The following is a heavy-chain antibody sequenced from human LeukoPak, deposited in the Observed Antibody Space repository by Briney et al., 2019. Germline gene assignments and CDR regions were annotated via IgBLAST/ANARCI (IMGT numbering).Heavy chain of an antibody. CDR1: GFTFSSYE. D-gene: IGHD3-16*01. CDR3: ARYPGGFFDY. J-gene: IGHJ4*02. V-gene: IGHV3-48*03. Sequence: GSLRLSCAASGFTFSSYEMNWVRQAPGKGLEWVSYISSSGSTIYYADSVKGRFTISRNNAKNSLYLQMNSLRAEDTAVYYCARYPGGFFDYWGQGTLVTVSS. CDR2: ISSSGSTI.